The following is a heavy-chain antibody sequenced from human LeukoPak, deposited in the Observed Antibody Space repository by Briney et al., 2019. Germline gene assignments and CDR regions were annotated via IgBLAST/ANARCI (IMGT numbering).Heavy chain of an antibody. D-gene: IGHD6-19*01. J-gene: IGHJ4*02. CDR3: ARTAGIAVAGSRQYFDY. Sequence: PSETLSLTCTVSGGLISSSSYYWGWIRQPPGKGLEWIGSFYYSESTYYNPSLKSRVTISVDTSKNQFTLKLSSVTAADTAVYSCARTAGIAVAGSRQYFDYWGQGTLVTVSS. CDR2: FYYSEST. V-gene: IGHV4-39*01. CDR1: GGLISSSSYY.